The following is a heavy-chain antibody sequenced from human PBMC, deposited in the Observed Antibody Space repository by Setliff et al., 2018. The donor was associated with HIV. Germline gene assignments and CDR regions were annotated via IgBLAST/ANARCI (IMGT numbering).Heavy chain of an antibody. CDR2: IIPIVGQT. CDR3: ARAYRPRALDI. CDR1: GGTFGSYA. J-gene: IGHJ3*02. Sequence: VASVKVSCKASGGTFGSYAIHWVRLAPGQGLEWMGGIIPIVGQTDYAQKFQGRFTITADTSTNTAFMELTSLTSEDTAFYYCARAYRPRALDIWGQGTMVTVSS. V-gene: IGHV1-69*10. D-gene: IGHD1-26*01.